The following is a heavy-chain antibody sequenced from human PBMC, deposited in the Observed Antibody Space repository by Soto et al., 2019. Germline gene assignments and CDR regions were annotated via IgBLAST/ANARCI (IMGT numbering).Heavy chain of an antibody. CDR1: WFTVSNNY. V-gene: IGHV3-53*01. D-gene: IGHD2-21*01. CDR2: IYSGGST. J-gene: IGHJ5*02. CDR3: ARVMVAILSWFDP. Sequence: HPGGSLRLSCAASWFTVSNNYMSWVRQAPGKGLEWVSVIYSGGSTYYADSVKGRFTISRDNSKNTLYLQMNSLRAEDTAVYYCARVMVAILSWFDPWGQGTLVTVSS.